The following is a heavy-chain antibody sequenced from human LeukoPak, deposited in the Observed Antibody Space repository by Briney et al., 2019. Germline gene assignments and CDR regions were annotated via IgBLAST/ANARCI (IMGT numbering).Heavy chain of an antibody. CDR1: GYTFTGYY. V-gene: IGHV1-2*06. D-gene: IGHD3-9*01. CDR2: INPNSGGT. CDR3: ARGSRYYDILTGRDY. Sequence: ASVKVSCKASGYTFTGYYMHWVRQAPGQGLEWMGRINPNSGGTNYAQKFQGRVTMTRDTSISTAYMELSRLRSDDTAVYYCARGSRYYDILTGRDYWGKGTLVTVSS. J-gene: IGHJ4*02.